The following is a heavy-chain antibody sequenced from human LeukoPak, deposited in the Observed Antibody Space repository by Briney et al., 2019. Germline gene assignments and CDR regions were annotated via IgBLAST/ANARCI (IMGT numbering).Heavy chain of an antibody. CDR1: GITFSEAW. CDR2: IKSKRHGETA. D-gene: IGHD6-19*01. V-gene: IGHV3-15*01. Sequence: PGGSLRLSCTASGITFSEAWMSWVRQAPGKGLEWVGRIKSKRHGETADYGTPVKGRFTISRDDSRNTLYLQMNSLRAEDTAVYYCAGQSYSSGPGDYWGQGTLVTVSS. J-gene: IGHJ4*02. CDR3: AGQSYSSGPGDY.